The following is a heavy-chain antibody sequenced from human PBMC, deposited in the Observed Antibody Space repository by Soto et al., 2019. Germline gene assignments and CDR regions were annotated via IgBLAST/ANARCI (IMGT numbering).Heavy chain of an antibody. CDR2: IFSNDEK. CDR1: GFSLSNARMG. CDR3: ARIPPPPHIVVVPAPMDYYYMDV. V-gene: IGHV2-26*01. D-gene: IGHD2-2*01. Sequence: QVTLKESGPVLVKPTETLTLTCTVSGFSLSNARMGVSWIRQPPGKALEWLAHIFSNDEKSYSTSLKSRLTISKDTSKSQVVLTMTNMDLVDTATYYCARIPPPPHIVVVPAPMDYYYMDVWGKGTTVTVSS. J-gene: IGHJ6*03.